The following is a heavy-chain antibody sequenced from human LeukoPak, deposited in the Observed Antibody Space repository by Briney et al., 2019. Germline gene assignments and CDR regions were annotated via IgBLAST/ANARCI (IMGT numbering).Heavy chain of an antibody. J-gene: IGHJ5*02. CDR2: ISYSGST. V-gene: IGHV4-59*12. CDR3: ARDGSGLFDP. D-gene: IGHD3-10*01. Sequence: SETLSLTCTVSGGSINSYYWTWIRQPPGKGLEWIGYISYSGSTNYNPSLKSRVTISVDTSKNQFSLKLSSVTAADTAVYYCARDGSGLFDPWGQGTLVTVSS. CDR1: GGSINSYY.